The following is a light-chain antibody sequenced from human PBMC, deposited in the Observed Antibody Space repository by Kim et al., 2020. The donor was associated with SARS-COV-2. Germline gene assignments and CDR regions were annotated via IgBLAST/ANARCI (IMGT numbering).Light chain of an antibody. CDR2: DVS. J-gene: IGLJ2*01. CDR3: SSYTPNNVL. CDR1: SSDVGAYNF. Sequence: QSALTQPASVSGSPGQSITISCTGTSSDVGAYNFVSWYQQYPGKAPKLMVYDVSNRPSGVSNRFSGSKSGNTASLTISGLQTEDEADYYCSSYTPNNVLFGGGTKLTVL. V-gene: IGLV2-14*03.